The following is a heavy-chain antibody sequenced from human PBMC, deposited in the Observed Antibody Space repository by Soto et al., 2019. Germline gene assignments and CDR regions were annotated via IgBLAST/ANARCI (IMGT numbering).Heavy chain of an antibody. CDR2: ISAYNGNT. J-gene: IGHJ4*02. V-gene: IGHV1-18*01. CDR3: ARDSVAGAFDY. CDR1: GYTFINYG. Sequence: ASVKVSCKASGYTFINYGITWVRQAPGQGLEWMGWISAYNGNTNYAQKLQGRVTMTTDTSTTTAYMELRSLRSDDTAVYYCARDSVAGAFDYWGQGTLVTVS. D-gene: IGHD6-19*01.